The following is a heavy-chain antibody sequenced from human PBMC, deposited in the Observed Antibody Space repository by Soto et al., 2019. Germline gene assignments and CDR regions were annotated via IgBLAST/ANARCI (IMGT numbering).Heavy chain of an antibody. CDR2: IYYSGST. CDR1: GGSISSGGYY. CDR3: ARDRLGKGMAGYDY. V-gene: IGHV4-31*03. J-gene: IGHJ4*02. Sequence: QVQLQESGPGLVKPSQTLSLTCTVSGGSISSGGYYWSWIRQHPGKVLEWIGYIYYSGSTYYNPSVNSRVTISVDTSKNQFSLKLSSVTAADTAVYYCARDRLGKGMAGYDYWGQGTLVTVSS. D-gene: IGHD3-10*01.